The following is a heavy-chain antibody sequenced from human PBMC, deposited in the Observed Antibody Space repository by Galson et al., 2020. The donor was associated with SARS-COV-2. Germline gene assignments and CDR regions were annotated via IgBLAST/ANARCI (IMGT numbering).Heavy chain of an antibody. Sequence: GESLKISCATSGFTFNNYAMGWVRRAPGKGLEWVSAISGSGDSTYDADSVKGRFTISRDNSKNTLYLQMNSLRVEDTAVYYCAKDLIPGSYYYMDVWGKGTTVTVSS. J-gene: IGHJ6*03. D-gene: IGHD5-12*01. V-gene: IGHV3-23*01. CDR1: GFTFNNYA. CDR3: AKDLIPGSYYYMDV. CDR2: ISGSGDST.